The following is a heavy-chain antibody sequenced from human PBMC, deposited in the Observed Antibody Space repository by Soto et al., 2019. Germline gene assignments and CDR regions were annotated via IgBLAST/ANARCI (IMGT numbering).Heavy chain of an antibody. CDR3: ASTLRYDILTGAKYYFDY. CDR1: GYTFTSYG. J-gene: IGHJ4*02. Sequence: GASVKVSCKASGYTFTSYGISWVRQAPGQGLEWMGWINAGNGNTKYSQKFQGRVTITRDTSASTSYMELSSLRSEDTAVYYCASTLRYDILTGAKYYFDYWGQGTLVTVSS. CDR2: INAGNGNT. D-gene: IGHD3-9*01. V-gene: IGHV1-3*01.